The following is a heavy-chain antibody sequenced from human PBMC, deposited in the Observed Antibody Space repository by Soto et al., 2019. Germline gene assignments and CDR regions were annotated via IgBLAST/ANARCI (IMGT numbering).Heavy chain of an antibody. CDR2: IYTSGST. CDR1: GGSISSYY. CDR3: ARGNSSSWYYYYYYGMDV. V-gene: IGHV4-4*07. Sequence: SEPLSLTCTVSGGSISSYYWSWIRQPAGKGLEWIGRIYTSGSTNYNPSLKSRVTMSVDTSKNQFSLKLSSVTAADTAVYYCARGNSSSWYYYYYYGMDVWGQGTTVTVSS. D-gene: IGHD6-13*01. J-gene: IGHJ6*02.